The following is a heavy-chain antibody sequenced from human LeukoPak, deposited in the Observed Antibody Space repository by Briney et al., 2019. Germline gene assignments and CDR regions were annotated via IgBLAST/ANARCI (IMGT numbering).Heavy chain of an antibody. CDR2: IYYSGST. CDR1: GGSISSYY. V-gene: IGHV4-59*01. D-gene: IGHD3-3*01. J-gene: IGHJ4*02. CDR3: ARSITTFGVVTQTRFFDY. Sequence: PSETLSLTXTVSGGSISSYYWSWIRQPPGKGLEWIGHIYYSGSTNYNPSLKSRVTISVDTSKNQFSLKLSSVTAADTAVYYCARSITTFGVVTQTRFFDYWGQGTLVTVSS.